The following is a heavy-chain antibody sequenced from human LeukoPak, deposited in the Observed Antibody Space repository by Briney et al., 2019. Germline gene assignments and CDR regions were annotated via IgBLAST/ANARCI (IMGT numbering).Heavy chain of an antibody. D-gene: IGHD1-26*01. CDR3: ARLGGSFPPYFDY. Sequence: GGSLRLSCAASGFTVSSNYMSWVRQAPGKGLEWVSVIYSGGSTYYADSVKGRFTISRDNSKNTLYLQMNSLRAEDTAVYYCARLGGSFPPYFDYWGQGTLVTVSS. V-gene: IGHV3-66*01. CDR1: GFTVSSNY. J-gene: IGHJ4*02. CDR2: IYSGGST.